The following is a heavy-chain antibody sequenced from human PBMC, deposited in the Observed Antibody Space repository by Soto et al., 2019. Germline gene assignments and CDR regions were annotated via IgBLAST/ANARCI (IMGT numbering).Heavy chain of an antibody. CDR1: GYSFTSYW. V-gene: IGHV5-51*03. CDR2: IYPGDSDT. J-gene: IGHJ6*04. Sequence: EVQLVQSGAEVKKPGESLKISCKGSGYSFTSYWIGWVRQMPGKGLEWMGIIYPGDSDTRYSPSFQGQVTISADKSISTAYLQWSSLRSEDTAVYYCARDLVLAAGVGCMDVWGKGTTVTVSA. CDR3: ARDLVLAAGVGCMDV. D-gene: IGHD2-2*01.